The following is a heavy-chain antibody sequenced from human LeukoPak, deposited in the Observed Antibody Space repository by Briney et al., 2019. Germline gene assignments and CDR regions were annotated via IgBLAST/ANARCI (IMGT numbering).Heavy chain of an antibody. CDR1: GFTFSSYA. Sequence: GGSLRLSCAASGFTFSSYAMSWVRQAPGKGLEWVSAISGSGGSTYYADSVKGRFTIPRDNSKNTLYLQMNSLRAEDTAVYYCAKEVLRFFTHYGMDVWGQGTTVTVSS. CDR3: AKEVLRFFTHYGMDV. D-gene: IGHD3-3*01. J-gene: IGHJ6*02. CDR2: ISGSGGST. V-gene: IGHV3-23*01.